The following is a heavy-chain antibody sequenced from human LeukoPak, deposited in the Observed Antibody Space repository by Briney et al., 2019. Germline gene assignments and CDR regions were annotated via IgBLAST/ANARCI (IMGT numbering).Heavy chain of an antibody. Sequence: GGSLRLSCAASGFTFSSYWMSWVRQAPGKGLEWVANIKQDGSEKYYVDSVKGRFTISRDNAKNSLYLQMNSLRAEDTAVYYCARLPNTRGYYDSSGYYKNYYYGMDVWGQGTTVTVSS. CDR1: GFTFSSYW. V-gene: IGHV3-7*01. CDR3: ARLPNTRGYYDSSGYYKNYYYGMDV. D-gene: IGHD3-22*01. J-gene: IGHJ6*02. CDR2: IKQDGSEK.